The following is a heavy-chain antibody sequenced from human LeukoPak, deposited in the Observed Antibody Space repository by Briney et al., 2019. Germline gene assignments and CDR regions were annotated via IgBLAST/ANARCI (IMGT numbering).Heavy chain of an antibody. J-gene: IGHJ4*02. CDR3: ARVGYYDSSGYPYYFDY. CDR1: GGTSISYA. V-gene: IGHV1-69*05. Sequence: SVKVSSKASGGTSISYAICWGRHAPREGREWMGRIIPIVGTANYAQKFQGRVTITTDESTSTAYMEMSSLRSEDTAVYYCARVGYYDSSGYPYYFDYWGQGTLVTVSS. D-gene: IGHD3-22*01. CDR2: IIPIVGTA.